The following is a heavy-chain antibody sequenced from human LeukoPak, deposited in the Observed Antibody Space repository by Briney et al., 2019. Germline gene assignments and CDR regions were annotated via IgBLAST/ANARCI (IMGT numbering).Heavy chain of an antibody. V-gene: IGHV4-61*02. CDR3: ARAFVYNWFDP. Sequence: PSETLSLTCTVSGGSISSGSYYWSWIRQPAGKGLEWIGRIYTSGSTNYNPSLKSRVTISVDTSKNQFSLKLSSVTAADTAVYYCARAFVYNWFDPWGQGTLVTVSS. CDR1: GGSISSGSYY. J-gene: IGHJ5*02. CDR2: IYTSGST. D-gene: IGHD3-10*01.